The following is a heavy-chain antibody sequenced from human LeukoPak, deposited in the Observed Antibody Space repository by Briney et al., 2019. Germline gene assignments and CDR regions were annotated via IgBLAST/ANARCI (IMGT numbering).Heavy chain of an antibody. CDR3: AKANFHYCSSTSCLFDY. J-gene: IGHJ4*02. D-gene: IGHD2-2*01. CDR1: RYSFSDYY. Sequence: ASEKVSCKASRYSFSDYYMDCLRQAPAHGFEWIVSINPNDGDTYYAQKFQGRVTMTRDTSISTAHMEVSRLRSDDTAVYYCAKANFHYCSSTSCLFDYWGQGTLVTVSS. V-gene: IGHV1-2*02. CDR2: INPNDGDT.